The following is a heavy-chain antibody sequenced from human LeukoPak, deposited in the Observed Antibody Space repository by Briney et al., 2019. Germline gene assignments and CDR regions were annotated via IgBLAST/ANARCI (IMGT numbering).Heavy chain of an antibody. J-gene: IGHJ4*02. Sequence: ASVKVSCKASGYTFTGYYMHWVRQAPGQGFEWMGWINPNSGGTNYAQKFQGRVTMTRDTSISTAYMELSRLRSDDTAVYYCARGADGYNSFPDYWGQGTLVTVSS. D-gene: IGHD5-24*01. V-gene: IGHV1-2*02. CDR1: GYTFTGYY. CDR3: ARGADGYNSFPDY. CDR2: INPNSGGT.